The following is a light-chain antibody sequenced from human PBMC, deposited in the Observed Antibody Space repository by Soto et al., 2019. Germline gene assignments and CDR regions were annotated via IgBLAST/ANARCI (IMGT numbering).Light chain of an antibody. CDR1: SSDVGSYNL. CDR3: CSYAGGGTFE. CDR2: EDN. J-gene: IGLJ2*01. V-gene: IGLV2-23*02. Sequence: QSALTQPASVSGSPGQSITISCTGTSSDVGSYNLVSWYQQSPGKAPKLMIYEDNKRPSGVSDRFSGSKSGNTASLTISGLQAEDEANYYCCSYAGGGTFEFGGGTKLTVL.